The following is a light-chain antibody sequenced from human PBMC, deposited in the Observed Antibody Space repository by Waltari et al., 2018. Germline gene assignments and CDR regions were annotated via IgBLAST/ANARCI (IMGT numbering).Light chain of an antibody. J-gene: IGLJ1*01. CDR3: CSYAGTYTYV. CDR2: EAI. Sequence: QSALTQPASVSGSPGQSITITCTGTTTDVGNYNLVSWFQQHPGRAPQLLIFEAIKRPSGVSDRFSASKSGNTASLTISRLQAEDEADYYCCSYAGTYTYVFGTGTKVTVL. CDR1: TTDVGNYNL. V-gene: IGLV2-23*01.